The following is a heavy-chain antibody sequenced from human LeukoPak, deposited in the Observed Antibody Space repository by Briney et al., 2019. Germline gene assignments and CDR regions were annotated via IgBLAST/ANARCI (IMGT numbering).Heavy chain of an antibody. D-gene: IGHD6-13*01. CDR3: ARRPYSSSLMGYFDY. J-gene: IGHJ4*02. Sequence: GESLKISCKGSGYSFTSYWIGWVRQVPGKGLEWMGIIYPGDSDTRYSPSFQGQVTISADKSISTAYLQWSSLKASDTAMYYCARRPYSSSLMGYFDYWGQGTLVTVSS. V-gene: IGHV5-51*01. CDR2: IYPGDSDT. CDR1: GYSFTSYW.